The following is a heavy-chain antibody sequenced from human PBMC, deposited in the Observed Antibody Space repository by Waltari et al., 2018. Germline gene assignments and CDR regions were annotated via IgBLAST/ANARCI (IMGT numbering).Heavy chain of an antibody. D-gene: IGHD1-1*01. CDR3: ARLEPTTGDWSY. J-gene: IGHJ4*02. Sequence: QVQLQESGPGLVKPSETLSLTCAVSGYSISSGYYWGWIRQPPGKGLEWSGSIYHSGSTYHNPSLKSRVTISVDTSKNQFSLKLSSGTAADTAVYYCARLEPTTGDWSYWGQGTLVTVSS. CDR2: IYHSGST. CDR1: GYSISSGYY. V-gene: IGHV4-38-2*01.